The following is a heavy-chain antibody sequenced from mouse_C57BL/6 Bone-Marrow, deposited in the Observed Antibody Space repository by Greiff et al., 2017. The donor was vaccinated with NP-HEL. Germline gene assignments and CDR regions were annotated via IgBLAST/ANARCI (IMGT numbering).Heavy chain of an antibody. J-gene: IGHJ2*01. Sequence: LVKPGASVKMSCKASGYTFTDYNMHWVKQSHGKSLEWIGYINPNNGGTSYNQKFKGKATLTVNKSSSTAYMELRSLTSEDSAVYYCARKRGYFDYWGQGTTLTVSS. V-gene: IGHV1-22*01. CDR1: GYTFTDYN. CDR3: ARKRGYFDY. CDR2: INPNNGGT.